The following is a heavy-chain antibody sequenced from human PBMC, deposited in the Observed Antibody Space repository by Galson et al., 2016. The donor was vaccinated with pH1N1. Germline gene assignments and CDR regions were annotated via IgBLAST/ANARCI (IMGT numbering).Heavy chain of an antibody. V-gene: IGHV3-33*01. Sequence: LRLSCAASGFTFSSYGMHWLRQAPGKGLEWVAVIWYDGSNKYYADSVKGRFTISRDNSKNTLYLQMNSLRAEDTAVYYCARAEYYGSVSYIVRYFGMDVWGQGTTVTVSS. CDR1: GFTFSSYG. J-gene: IGHJ6*02. D-gene: IGHD3-10*01. CDR2: IWYDGSNK. CDR3: ARAEYYGSVSYIVRYFGMDV.